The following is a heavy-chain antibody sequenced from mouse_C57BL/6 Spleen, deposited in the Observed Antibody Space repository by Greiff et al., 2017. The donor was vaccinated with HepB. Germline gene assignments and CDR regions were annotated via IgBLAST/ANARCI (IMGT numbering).Heavy chain of an antibody. CDR2: IYPGDGDT. Sequence: QVQLQQSGPELVKPGASVKISCKASGYAFGSSWMNWVKQRPGKGLEWIGRIYPGDGDTNYNGKFKGKATLTADKSSSTAYMQLSSLTSEDSAVYFCARDSGTDYFDYWGQGTTLTVSS. CDR3: ARDSGTDYFDY. J-gene: IGHJ2*01. CDR1: GYAFGSSW. D-gene: IGHD4-1*01. V-gene: IGHV1-82*01.